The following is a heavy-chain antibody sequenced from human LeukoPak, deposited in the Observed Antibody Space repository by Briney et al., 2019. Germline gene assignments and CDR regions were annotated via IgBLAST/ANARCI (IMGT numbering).Heavy chain of an antibody. CDR1: GGSLSSYY. J-gene: IGHJ4*02. CDR2: MYYSGNT. D-gene: IGHD6-19*01. CDR3: ARDAGGWFDF. Sequence: PSETLSLTCTVSGGSLSSYYWSWIRQPPGKGLEWIGYMYYSGNTNYNSSLKSRVTISVDTYKNQFSLKLSSVTAADTAVYYCARDAGGWFDFWGQGTPVTVSS. V-gene: IGHV4-59*01.